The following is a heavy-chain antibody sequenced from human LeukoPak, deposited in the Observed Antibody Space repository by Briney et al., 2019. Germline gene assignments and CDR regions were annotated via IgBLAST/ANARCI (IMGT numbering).Heavy chain of an antibody. D-gene: IGHD4-17*01. Sequence: PGESLKISYKNSGYSFTTYWIGWVRQMPGKGLEWMGIIYPGDSDTRYSPSFQGQVTISADKSISTAYLQWSSLKASDTAMYYCARQPTTVTTRDAFGIWGQGTMVTVSS. CDR2: IYPGDSDT. CDR1: GYSFTTYW. V-gene: IGHV5-51*01. CDR3: ARQPTTVTTRDAFGI. J-gene: IGHJ3*02.